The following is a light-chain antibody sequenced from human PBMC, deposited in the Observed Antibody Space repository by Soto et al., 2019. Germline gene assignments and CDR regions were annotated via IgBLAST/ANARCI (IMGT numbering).Light chain of an antibody. CDR1: QTIDRW. CDR2: KAS. J-gene: IGKJ1*01. Sequence: DIQMTQSPSTLSASVGDRVAIACLSSQTIDRWLAWYQQRPGKPPNLLIYKASTLASGVPSRFSGSGSGTEFTLTINSLQPDDFATYYCQQYHIYSGTFGQGTKVDIK. V-gene: IGKV1-5*03. CDR3: QQYHIYSGT.